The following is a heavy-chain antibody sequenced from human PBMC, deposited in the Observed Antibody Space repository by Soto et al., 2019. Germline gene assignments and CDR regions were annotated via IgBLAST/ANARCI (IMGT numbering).Heavy chain of an antibody. CDR1: GYTFISYY. CDR2: INPSGDST. J-gene: IGHJ4*02. Sequence: QVQLVQSGAEVKKPGASVKVSCEASGYTFISYYMHWVRQAPGQGLEWMGIINPSGDSTTYAQKFGGRFTMTRDTSTNTLFMELSSRKSEDTAVYSCARDGDFGYGGQEPLFPFSS. CDR3: ARDGDFGY. V-gene: IGHV1-46*01. D-gene: IGHD3-16*01.